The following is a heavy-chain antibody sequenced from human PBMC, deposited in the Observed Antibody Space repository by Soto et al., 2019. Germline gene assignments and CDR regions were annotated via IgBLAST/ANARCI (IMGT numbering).Heavy chain of an antibody. CDR1: GFNFSNHW. D-gene: IGHD2-2*01. J-gene: IGHJ5*02. Sequence: PGGSLRLSCAASGFNFSNHWMHWVRQRPAEGLVWVSRITSGGKSKAYAESVKGRFAISRDNAKKQFSLNLRSVTAADTAVYYCARGRGIPATVISFDPWGQGTLVTVSS. CDR3: ARGRGIPATVISFDP. CDR2: ITSGGKSK. V-gene: IGHV3-74*01.